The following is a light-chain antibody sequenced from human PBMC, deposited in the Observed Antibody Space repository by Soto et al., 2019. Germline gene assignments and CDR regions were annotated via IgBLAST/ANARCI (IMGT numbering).Light chain of an antibody. V-gene: IGKV3-15*01. CDR2: DAY. CDR3: QHSAAWGIA. J-gene: IGKJ4*01. CDR1: QGVGST. Sequence: KHTPAALSVSREERVTLSCPASQGVGSTLAWYRQQPGQAPRLLIYDAYIRASGVPARFSGSGSGPELTLTFSGLQSEESAVHSCQHSAAWGIAFGVGTKVDIK.